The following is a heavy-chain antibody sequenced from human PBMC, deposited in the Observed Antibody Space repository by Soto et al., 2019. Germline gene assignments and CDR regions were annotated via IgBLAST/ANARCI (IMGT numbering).Heavy chain of an antibody. Sequence: QVQLVQSGAEVKKPGSSVKVSCKASGGTFSSYAISWVRQAPGQGLEWMGGVIPIFGTANYAQKFQGRVTITADESTSTAYMELSSRRSEDTAVYYCARAAQYYDFWSGYPPNWFDPWGQGTLVTVSS. V-gene: IGHV1-69*01. J-gene: IGHJ5*02. CDR1: GGTFSSYA. CDR3: ARAAQYYDFWSGYPPNWFDP. CDR2: VIPIFGTA. D-gene: IGHD3-3*01.